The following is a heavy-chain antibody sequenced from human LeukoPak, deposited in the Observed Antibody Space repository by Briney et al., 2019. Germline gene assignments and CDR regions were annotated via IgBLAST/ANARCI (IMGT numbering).Heavy chain of an antibody. CDR1: GYTFSRYA. CDR2: VNAGNGNT. D-gene: IGHD6-13*01. J-gene: IGHJ4*02. Sequence: ASVKVSCAASGYTFSRYAMHSVREAPGQRLEWMGCVNAGNGNTKFSQTFQGRITLTRDTSASTFYTELRSLTSEDTAAYYCARGGIGSSPFDSCGQGTLVTVSS. V-gene: IGHV1-3*01. CDR3: ARGGIGSSPFDS.